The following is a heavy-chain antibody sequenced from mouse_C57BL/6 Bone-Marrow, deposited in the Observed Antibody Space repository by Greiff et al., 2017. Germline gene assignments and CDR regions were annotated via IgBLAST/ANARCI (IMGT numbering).Heavy chain of an antibody. J-gene: IGHJ2*01. CDR2: IYPGGGYT. CDR3: ARRLRRESFGY. CDR1: GYPFTNSW. D-gene: IGHD2-4*01. Sequence: QVQLQQSGAGLLRPGTSVKMSCRASGYPFTNSWLGWAKQRPGHGLEWIGDIYPGGGYTNYNEKFKGKATLTADKSSSTAYMQFSSLTSEDSAIYYCARRLRRESFGYWGQGTTLTVS. V-gene: IGHV1-63*01.